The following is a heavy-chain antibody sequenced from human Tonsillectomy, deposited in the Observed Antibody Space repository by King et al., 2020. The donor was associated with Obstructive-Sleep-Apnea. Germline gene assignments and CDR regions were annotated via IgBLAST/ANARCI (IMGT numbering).Heavy chain of an antibody. V-gene: IGHV3-33*01. D-gene: IGHD3-22*01. CDR3: ARDKAPPAYYYDSSPGLVDY. CDR2: IWYDGSNK. Sequence: VQLVESGGGVVQPGRSLRLSCAASGFTFSSYGMHWVRQAPGKGLEWVSVIWYDGSNKYYADSVKGRFTISRDNSKNTLYLQMNSLRAEDTAVYYCARDKAPPAYYYDSSPGLVDYWGQGTLVTVSS. CDR1: GFTFSSYG. J-gene: IGHJ4*02.